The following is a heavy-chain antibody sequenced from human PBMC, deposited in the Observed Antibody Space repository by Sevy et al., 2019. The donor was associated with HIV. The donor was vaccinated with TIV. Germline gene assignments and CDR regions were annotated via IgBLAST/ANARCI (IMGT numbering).Heavy chain of an antibody. CDR3: TRGYYYDSSGYSDY. J-gene: IGHJ4*02. CDR2: IRSKDYGGAP. V-gene: IGHV3-49*03. D-gene: IGHD3-22*01. CDR1: GFTFGDYA. Sequence: GGSLRLSCTGSGFTFGDYAMSWFRQAPGMGLEWVGFIRSKDYGGAPEYAASVKGRFTISRDDSKSIADLQMNSLKTEDTAVYYCTRGYYYDSSGYSDYWGQRTLVTVSS.